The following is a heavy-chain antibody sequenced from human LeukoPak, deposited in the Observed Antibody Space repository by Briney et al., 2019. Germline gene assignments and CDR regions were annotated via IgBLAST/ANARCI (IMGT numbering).Heavy chain of an antibody. V-gene: IGHV1-18*01. CDR2: ISAYNGNT. Sequence: ASVKVSCKASGYTFTSYGISWVRQAPGQGLEWMGWISAYNGNTNYAQKLQGRVTMTTDTSTSTAYMELRSLRSDDTAVYYCARPTGANHYYYMEVWGKGTTVTVSS. CDR3: ARPTGANHYYYMEV. CDR1: GYTFTSYG. D-gene: IGHD1-1*01. J-gene: IGHJ6*03.